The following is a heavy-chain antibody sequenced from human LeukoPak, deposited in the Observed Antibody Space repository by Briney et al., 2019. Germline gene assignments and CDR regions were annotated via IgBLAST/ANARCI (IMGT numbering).Heavy chain of an antibody. CDR2: INPNSGGT. Sequence: ASVKVSCKASGYTFTGYFIHWVRQAPGQGLEWMGWINPNSGGTNYAQKFQGRVTMTRDTSISTAYMELSRLRSDDTAVYYCARDGVGLHAFDIWGQGTMVTVSS. V-gene: IGHV1-2*02. J-gene: IGHJ3*02. CDR3: ARDGVGLHAFDI. CDR1: GYTFTGYF. D-gene: IGHD3-3*01.